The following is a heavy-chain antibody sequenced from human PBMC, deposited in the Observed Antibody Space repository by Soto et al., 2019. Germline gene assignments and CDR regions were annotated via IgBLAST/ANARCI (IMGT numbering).Heavy chain of an antibody. CDR1: GGSISSYY. CDR2: IYYSGST. J-gene: IGHJ6*02. CDR3: ARVGIAAAGYYYYYGMDV. D-gene: IGHD6-13*01. V-gene: IGHV4-59*01. Sequence: QVQLQESGPGLVKPSETLSLTCTVSGGSISSYYWSWIRQPPGKGLGWIGYIYYSGSTNYNPSLKSRVTISVDTSKNQFSLKLSSVTAADTAVYYCARVGIAAAGYYYYYGMDVWGQGTTVTVSS.